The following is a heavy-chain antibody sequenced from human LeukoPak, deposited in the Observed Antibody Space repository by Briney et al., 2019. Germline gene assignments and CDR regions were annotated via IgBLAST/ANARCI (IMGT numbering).Heavy chain of an antibody. J-gene: IGHJ4*02. D-gene: IGHD3-16*01. Sequence: SETLSLTCTVSGGSISGNYYWGWIRQPPGKGLEWIASIFYSGESNKSPSLKNRVTVSVDTSKNQFFLKLTSVTVADTAVYFCARLGDVEVNGGTLDYWGRGTLVTVSS. CDR2: IFYSGES. V-gene: IGHV4-39*01. CDR1: GGSISGNYY. CDR3: ARLGDVEVNGGTLDY.